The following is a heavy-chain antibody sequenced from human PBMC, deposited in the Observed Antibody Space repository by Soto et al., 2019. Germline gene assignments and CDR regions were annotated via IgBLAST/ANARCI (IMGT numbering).Heavy chain of an antibody. Sequence: QVQLQQWGAGLLKPSETLSLTCAVYGGSFSGYYWSWIRQPPGKGLEWIGEINHSGSTNYNPSLKSRVTISVDTSKNQFSLKLSSVTAADTAVYYCARRYYDFLSGSTGDNWFDPWGQGTLVTVSS. J-gene: IGHJ5*02. V-gene: IGHV4-34*01. CDR3: ARRYYDFLSGSTGDNWFDP. CDR2: INHSGST. CDR1: GGSFSGYY. D-gene: IGHD3-3*01.